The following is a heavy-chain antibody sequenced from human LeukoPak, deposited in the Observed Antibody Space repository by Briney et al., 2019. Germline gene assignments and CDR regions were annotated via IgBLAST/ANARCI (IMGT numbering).Heavy chain of an antibody. V-gene: IGHV1-69*05. Sequence: SVKVSCKASGGTFSNYAISWVRQAPGQGLEWMGGLIPMFGTVNYAQKFQGRVTITTDESTSTAYMELSNLRSEDTALYYCATYITGTTKYFQHWGQGTLVTVSS. CDR2: LIPMFGTV. D-gene: IGHD1-7*01. CDR1: GGTFSNYA. CDR3: ATYITGTTKYFQH. J-gene: IGHJ1*01.